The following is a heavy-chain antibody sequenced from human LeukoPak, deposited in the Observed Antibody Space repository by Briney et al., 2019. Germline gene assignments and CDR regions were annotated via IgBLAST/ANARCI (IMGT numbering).Heavy chain of an antibody. CDR2: MNPNSDNT. V-gene: IGHV1-8*03. D-gene: IGHD2-2*01. J-gene: IGHJ6*03. CDR3: ARAVGCSSISCYHYYMDV. CDR1: GYTFTNYD. Sequence: ASVKVSCKASGYTFTNYDINWVRQATGQGLEWMGWMNPNSDNTGYAQKFQGRVTITRNTSISTAYMELSSLRSEDTAVYYCARAVGCSSISCYHYYMDVWGKGTTVTVSS.